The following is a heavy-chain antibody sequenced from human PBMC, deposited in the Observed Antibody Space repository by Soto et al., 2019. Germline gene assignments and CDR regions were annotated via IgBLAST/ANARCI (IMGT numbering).Heavy chain of an antibody. CDR3: AKDILPYYYYYGMDV. CDR1: VFTFSSYG. Sequence: QVQLVESGGGVVQPGRSLRLSCAASVFTFSSYGMHWVRQAPGKGLEWVAVISYDGSNKYYADSVKGRFTISRDNSKNTLYLQMNSLRAEDTAVYYCAKDILPYYYYYGMDVWGQGTTVTVSS. D-gene: IGHD2-15*01. CDR2: ISYDGSNK. J-gene: IGHJ6*02. V-gene: IGHV3-30*18.